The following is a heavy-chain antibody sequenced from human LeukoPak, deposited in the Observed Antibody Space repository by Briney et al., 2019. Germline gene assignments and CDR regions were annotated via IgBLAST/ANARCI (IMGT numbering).Heavy chain of an antibody. V-gene: IGHV3-74*01. CDR1: GFTFSSYR. CDR2: INSDGSST. D-gene: IGHD4-17*01. Sequence: PGGSLRLSCAASGFTFSSYRMHWVRQAPGKGLVWVSRINSDGSSTSYADSEKGRFTISRDNAKNTLYLQMNSLRAEDTAVYYCARDFRRATVTPLGYWGQGTLVTVSS. J-gene: IGHJ4*02. CDR3: ARDFRRATVTPLGY.